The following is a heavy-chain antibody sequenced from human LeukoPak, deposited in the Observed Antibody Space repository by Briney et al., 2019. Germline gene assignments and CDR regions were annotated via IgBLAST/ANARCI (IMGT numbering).Heavy chain of an antibody. CDR2: INPSGGGT. Sequence: ASVKVSCKASGYTFTSYHMHWVRQAPGQGLEWMGIINPSGGGTNYAQKFQGRVTMTRDTSTSTVYMELSSLRFEDTAVYCCARVVEFDYYGMDVWGQGTTVTVSS. CDR1: GYTFTSYH. D-gene: IGHD2-21*01. V-gene: IGHV1-46*01. CDR3: ARVVEFDYYGMDV. J-gene: IGHJ6*02.